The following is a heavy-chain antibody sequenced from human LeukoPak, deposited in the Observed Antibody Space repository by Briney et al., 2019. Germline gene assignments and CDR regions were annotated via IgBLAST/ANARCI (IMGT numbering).Heavy chain of an antibody. J-gene: IGHJ4*02. CDR2: MSGSGGMA. CDR1: GFTFSAYA. CDR3: AKGAMPYYDGSGYNYFDY. Sequence: GGSRRLSCAVSGFTFSAYAMSWVRQAPGKGLEWVSAMSGSGGMAYYADSVKGRFSISRDNSKNTLHLQMNSMRAEDTAVYYCAKGAMPYYDGSGYNYFDYWGQGTPVTVSS. V-gene: IGHV3-23*01. D-gene: IGHD3-22*01.